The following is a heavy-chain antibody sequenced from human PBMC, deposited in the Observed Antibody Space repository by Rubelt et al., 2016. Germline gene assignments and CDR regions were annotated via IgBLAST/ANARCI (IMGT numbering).Heavy chain of an antibody. CDR3: ARNLIMITFGGVIVPPDY. D-gene: IGHD3-16*02. J-gene: IGHJ4*02. Sequence: QVQLVQSGAEVKKPGASVKVSCKASGYTFTTYGISWVRQAPGQGLEWMGWIRHYNGNTNYEQKLHGRVTMTTDTSTSTAYMELRSLRADDTAVYYCARNLIMITFGGVIVPPDYWGQGTLVTVSS. V-gene: IGHV1-18*01. CDR2: IRHYNGNT. CDR1: GYTFTTYG.